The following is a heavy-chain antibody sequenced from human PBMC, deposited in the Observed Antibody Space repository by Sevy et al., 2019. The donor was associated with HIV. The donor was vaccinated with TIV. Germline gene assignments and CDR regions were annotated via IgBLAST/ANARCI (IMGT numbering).Heavy chain of an antibody. CDR2: MKEDGSEK. V-gene: IGHV3-7*01. Sequence: GGSLRLSCAASEFTFSSYWRSWVRQAPGKGLEWVATMKEDGSEKSYVDSVKGRFTISRDNAKNSLYLQMNSLRVDDTALYYCVREGLGGFSYSLDCWGQGTLVTVSS. D-gene: IGHD5-18*01. CDR1: EFTFSSYW. J-gene: IGHJ4*02. CDR3: VREGLGGFSYSLDC.